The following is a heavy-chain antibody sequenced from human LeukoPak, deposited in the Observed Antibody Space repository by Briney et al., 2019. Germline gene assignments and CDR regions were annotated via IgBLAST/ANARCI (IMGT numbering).Heavy chain of an antibody. J-gene: IGHJ4*02. Sequence: ASVKDSCKASGYTFTSYGISWVREAPGQGLEWMGWISAYNGNTNFAQNLQDRLTMTTDTSTRTAYMELRSLRSDDTAVYYCTRDESPGLFDFWGQGTLVTVSS. V-gene: IGHV1-18*01. CDR1: GYTFTSYG. CDR2: ISAYNGNT. CDR3: TRDESPGLFDF.